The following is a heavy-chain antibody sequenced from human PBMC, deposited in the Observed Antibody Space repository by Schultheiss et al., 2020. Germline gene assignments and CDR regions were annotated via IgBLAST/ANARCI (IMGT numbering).Heavy chain of an antibody. V-gene: IGHV4-4*07. CDR2: IYTSGST. D-gene: IGHD5/OR15-5a*01. CDR1: GGSISSYY. Sequence: SETLSLTCTVSGGSISSYYWSWIRQPAGKGLEWIGRIYTSGSTNYNPSLKSRVTMSVDTSKNQFSLKLSSVTAADTAVYYCARDLSVSVGPNWFDPWGQGTLVNVSS. J-gene: IGHJ5*02. CDR3: ARDLSVSVGPNWFDP.